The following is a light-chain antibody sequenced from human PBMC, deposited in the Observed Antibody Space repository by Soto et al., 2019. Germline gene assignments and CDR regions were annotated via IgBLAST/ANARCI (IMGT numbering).Light chain of an antibody. CDR2: EVN. V-gene: IGLV2-14*01. CDR1: SSDIGAYDY. J-gene: IGLJ1*01. Sequence: QSALTQPASLSGSPGQSITISCTGTSSDIGAYDYVSWFQQHPGKAPKLMISEVNNRPSGVSNRFSGSKSANTASLTISGLQAEDEADYYCSSYTSGSLRVFGTGTKVTVL. CDR3: SSYTSGSLRV.